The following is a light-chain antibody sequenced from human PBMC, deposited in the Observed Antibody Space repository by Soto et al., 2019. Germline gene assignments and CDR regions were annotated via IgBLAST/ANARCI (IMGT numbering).Light chain of an antibody. Sequence: ESVLTQSPGTLSLSPGERATLSCRASQSVSSSYLAWYQQKPGQAPRLLIYGASSRATGIPDRFSGSGSGTDFTLTIYRLEPEDFAVYYCQQYASSSYTFGQGTKLEIK. J-gene: IGKJ2*01. CDR2: GAS. V-gene: IGKV3-20*01. CDR3: QQYASSSYT. CDR1: QSVSSSY.